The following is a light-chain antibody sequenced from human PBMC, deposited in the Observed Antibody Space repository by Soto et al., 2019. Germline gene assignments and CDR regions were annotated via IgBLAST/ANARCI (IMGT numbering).Light chain of an antibody. J-gene: IGKJ1*01. V-gene: IGKV2-30*01. CDR3: RHGTHLPGT. CDR1: QSLVYNDGVTY. Sequence: DVVMTQSPLSLPVTLGQPASISCRSSQSLVYNDGVTYLNWFHQTPGQSPRRLIDKVSNGDSGVPDKFSGSGSGIDFTLEITGVAAEDVGVFYCRHGTHLPGTSGKGTKVE. CDR2: KVS.